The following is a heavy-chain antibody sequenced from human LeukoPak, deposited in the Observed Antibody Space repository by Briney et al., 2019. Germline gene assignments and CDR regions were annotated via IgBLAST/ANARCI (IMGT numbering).Heavy chain of an antibody. Sequence: PGGSLRLSCAASGFTFSSSAMSWVRQAPGKGLEWVSGISGSGSSAYYAASVKGRLTISRDNSKNTLYLQMNSLRAEDTAVYYCAKVDVSGDASGSSYGMDVWGQGTTVTVSS. CDR1: GFTFSSSA. CDR2: ISGSGSSA. D-gene: IGHD3-10*01. V-gene: IGHV3-23*01. J-gene: IGHJ6*02. CDR3: AKVDVSGDASGSSYGMDV.